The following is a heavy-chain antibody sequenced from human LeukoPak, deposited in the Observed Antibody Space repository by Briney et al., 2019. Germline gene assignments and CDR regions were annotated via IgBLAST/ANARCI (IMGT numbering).Heavy chain of an antibody. V-gene: IGHV4-59*12. CDR2: IYYSGST. Sequence: SETLSLTCTVSGGSISSYYWSWIRQPPGKGLEWIGYIYYSGSTNYNPSLKSRVTISVDTSKNQFSLKLSSVTAADTAVYYCARGKGYSSAFDYWGQGTLVTVSS. J-gene: IGHJ4*02. CDR1: GGSISSYY. CDR3: ARGKGYSSAFDY. D-gene: IGHD5-18*01.